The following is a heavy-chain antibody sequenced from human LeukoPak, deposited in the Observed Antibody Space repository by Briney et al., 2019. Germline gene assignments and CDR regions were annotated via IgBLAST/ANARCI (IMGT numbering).Heavy chain of an antibody. Sequence: GASVKVSCKVSGYTLTELSMHWVRQAPRKGLEWMGGFDPEDGETIYAQKFQGRVTMTEDTSTDTAYMELSSLRSEDTAVYYCATDRYYYDSSGFDYWGQGTLVTVSS. D-gene: IGHD3-22*01. J-gene: IGHJ4*02. V-gene: IGHV1-24*01. CDR1: GYTLTELS. CDR2: FDPEDGET. CDR3: ATDRYYYDSSGFDY.